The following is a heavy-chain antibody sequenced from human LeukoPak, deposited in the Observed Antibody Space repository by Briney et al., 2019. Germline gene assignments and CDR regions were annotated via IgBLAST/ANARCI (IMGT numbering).Heavy chain of an antibody. CDR3: ASSIRGSYYMDV. D-gene: IGHD3-10*01. CDR1: GGSFSGYY. Sequence: SETLSLTCAVYGGSFSGYYWSWIRQPPGKGLEWIGEIDHSGSTNYNPSLKSRVTISVDTSKNQFSLKLSSVTAADTAVYYCASSIRGSYYMDVWGKGTTVTISS. CDR2: IDHSGST. V-gene: IGHV4-34*01. J-gene: IGHJ6*03.